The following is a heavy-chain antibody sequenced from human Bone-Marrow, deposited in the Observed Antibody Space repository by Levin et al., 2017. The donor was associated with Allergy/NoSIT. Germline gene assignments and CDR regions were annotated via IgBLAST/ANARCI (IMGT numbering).Heavy chain of an antibody. D-gene: IGHD1-26*01. V-gene: IGHV3-74*01. Sequence: PGESLKISCAASGFTFSSYWMHWVRQAPGKGLVWVSRINTDGSTTNYADSVKGRFTISRDNAKNTLYLQMNSLRAEDTAVYYCARALIVGATSGSDYWGQGTLVTVSS. J-gene: IGHJ4*02. CDR3: ARALIVGATSGSDY. CDR1: GFTFSSYW. CDR2: INTDGSTT.